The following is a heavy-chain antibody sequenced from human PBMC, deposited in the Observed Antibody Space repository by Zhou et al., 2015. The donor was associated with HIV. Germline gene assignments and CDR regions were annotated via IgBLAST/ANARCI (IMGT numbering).Heavy chain of an antibody. CDR3: ARDSDYSRNPHRNYYYMDV. V-gene: IGHV3-64*01. D-gene: IGHD4-11*01. Sequence: VQLVESGGGVGQPGKSLRLSCAASGFTFNSFAMHWVRQAPGKGLEYVSAISSNGGSTYYANSVKGRFTISRDNYKNTLYLQLGSLRSEDMAVYYCARDSDYSRNPHRNYYYMDVWGKGTTVTVSS. J-gene: IGHJ6*03. CDR1: GFTFNSFA. CDR2: ISSNGGST.